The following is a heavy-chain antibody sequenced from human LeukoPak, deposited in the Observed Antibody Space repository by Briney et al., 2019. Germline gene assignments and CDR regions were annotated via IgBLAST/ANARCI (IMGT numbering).Heavy chain of an antibody. Sequence: ASVKVSCKASGYSFVLYGISWVRQAPGQGLEWMGWISANNNNTDNVQKLQGRVTMTTDTSTSTAYMELRSLRSDDTAVYYCARDLEWLVFLGVPPHHYFDYWGQGTLVTVSS. CDR3: ARDLEWLVFLGVPPHHYFDY. D-gene: IGHD6-19*01. J-gene: IGHJ4*02. V-gene: IGHV1-18*01. CDR1: GYSFVLYG. CDR2: ISANNNNT.